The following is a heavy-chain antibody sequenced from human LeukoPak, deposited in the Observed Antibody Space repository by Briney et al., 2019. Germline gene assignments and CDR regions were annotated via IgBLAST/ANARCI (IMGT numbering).Heavy chain of an antibody. D-gene: IGHD2-15*01. CDR1: GFTFSSYD. CDR2: MTGGGDDT. V-gene: IGHV3-23*01. Sequence: GGSLRLFCAASGFTFSSYDMRWVRQAPGEGLGWVSSMTGGGDDTYHADCVKGRFTISRDNYKNTLYLQINSLRAEDSAIYYCAKGSASGMPYCFDYWGQGILVTVSS. J-gene: IGHJ4*02. CDR3: AKGSASGMPYCFDY.